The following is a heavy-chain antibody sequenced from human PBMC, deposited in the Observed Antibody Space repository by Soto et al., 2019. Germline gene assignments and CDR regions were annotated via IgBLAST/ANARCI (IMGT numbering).Heavy chain of an antibody. Sequence: QVQLVQSGAEVKKPGASVKVSCKVSGYTFTGYYIHWVRQAPGQGLEWMGWINPNSGGTDHPQKFQGRVTMTRDSSSTTTYMEVSSLRSDDTAVYYCARANSGDDDEFDYWGQGTPVTVSS. J-gene: IGHJ4*02. CDR1: GYTFTGYY. D-gene: IGHD5-12*01. CDR2: INPNSGGT. V-gene: IGHV1-2*02. CDR3: ARANSGDDDEFDY.